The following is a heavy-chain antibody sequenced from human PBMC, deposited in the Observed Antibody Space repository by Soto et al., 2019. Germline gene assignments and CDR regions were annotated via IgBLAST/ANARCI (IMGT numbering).Heavy chain of an antibody. CDR1: GGSISSGDYY. Sequence: QVQLQESGPGLVKPSQTLSLTCTVSGGSISSGDYYWSWIRQPPGKGLEWIGYIYYTGSTYYIPSLKSRVTISVDTSNNQFALKLTSVTAADTAVYYCARAGRYCSGGSCYESGRFDPWGQGTLVTVSS. J-gene: IGHJ5*02. D-gene: IGHD2-15*01. CDR2: IYYTGST. CDR3: ARAGRYCSGGSCYESGRFDP. V-gene: IGHV4-30-4*01.